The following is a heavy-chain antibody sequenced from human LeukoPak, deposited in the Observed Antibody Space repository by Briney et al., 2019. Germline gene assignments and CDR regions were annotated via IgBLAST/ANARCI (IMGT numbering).Heavy chain of an antibody. Sequence: ASVKVSCKASGYTFSDYYMHWVRQAPGQGLEWMGWTNPNSGGTNYAQKFQGRVTMTRDTSISTAYMELSRLRSDDTAVYYCARDDVGSSSAEDGYWGQGTLVTVSS. CDR2: TNPNSGGT. J-gene: IGHJ4*02. D-gene: IGHD6-6*01. CDR3: ARDDVGSSSAEDGY. V-gene: IGHV1-2*02. CDR1: GYTFSDYY.